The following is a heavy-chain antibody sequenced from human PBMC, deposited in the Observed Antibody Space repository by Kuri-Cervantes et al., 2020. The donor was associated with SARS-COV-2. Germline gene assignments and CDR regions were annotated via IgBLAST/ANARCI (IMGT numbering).Heavy chain of an antibody. D-gene: IGHD6-6*01. CDR2: INHSGST. CDR3: ARVLAARPGVVDY. Sequence: SQTLSLTCAVYGGSFSGYYCSWIRQPPGKGLEWIGEINHSGSTNYNPSLKNRVTIPVDTSKNQFSLKLSSVTAADTAVYYCARVLAARPGVVDYWGQGTLVTVSS. CDR1: GGSFSGYY. V-gene: IGHV4-34*01. J-gene: IGHJ4*02.